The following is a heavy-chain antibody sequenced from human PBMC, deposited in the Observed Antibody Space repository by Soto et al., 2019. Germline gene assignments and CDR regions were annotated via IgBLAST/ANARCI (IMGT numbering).Heavy chain of an antibody. CDR1: GFTFDDYA. D-gene: IGHD6-19*01. Sequence: GGSLRLSCAASGFTFDDYAMHWVRQAPGKGLEWVSGITWNSGTPGYADSVKGRFTISRDNAKNSLYLQMNSLRVGDTAFFYCVREAINSGWSGGRKYYFDYWGQGALVTVSS. CDR2: ITWNSGTP. J-gene: IGHJ4*02. CDR3: VREAINSGWSGGRKYYFDY. V-gene: IGHV3-9*01.